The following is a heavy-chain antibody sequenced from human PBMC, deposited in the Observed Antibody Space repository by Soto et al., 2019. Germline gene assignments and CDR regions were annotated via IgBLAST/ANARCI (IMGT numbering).Heavy chain of an antibody. CDR3: ARARYQYSSSQTGRYYYYYMDV. CDR1: GGSISSSSSY. V-gene: IGHV3-7*01. Sequence: ETLSLTCTVSGGSISSSSSYWGWVRRAPGKGLEWVANIYQDGSEKYYVDSVKGRFTISRDNAKNSLYLQMNSLRAEDTAVYYCARARYQYSSSQTGRYYYYYMDVWGKGTTVTVSS. CDR2: IYQDGSEK. J-gene: IGHJ6*03. D-gene: IGHD6-13*01.